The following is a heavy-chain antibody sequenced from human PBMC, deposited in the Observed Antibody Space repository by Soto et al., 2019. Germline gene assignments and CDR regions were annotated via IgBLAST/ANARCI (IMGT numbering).Heavy chain of an antibody. CDR2: ISANGGFV. J-gene: IGHJ4*02. D-gene: IGHD2-21*01. CDR1: GFNFHDHA. V-gene: IGHV3-9*01. CDR3: ARDIFRTITTVDY. Sequence: EVQLVESGGGLVEPGRSLRLSCAASGFNFHDHAMNWVRLLPGKGLEWVSGISANGGFVGYANSVKGRFTISRDDAKHSLLRQMNRRRREDTAVYFGARDIFRTITTVDYWGQGSLVTVSS.